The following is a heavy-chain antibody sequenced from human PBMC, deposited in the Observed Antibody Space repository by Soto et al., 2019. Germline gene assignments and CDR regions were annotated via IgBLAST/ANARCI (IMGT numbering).Heavy chain of an antibody. D-gene: IGHD3-22*01. CDR3: ASQGGNYYDSSGYYSLDY. J-gene: IGHJ4*02. CDR1: GGTFSSYA. CDR2: SIPICGTA. Sequence: QVQLVQSGAEVKKPGSSVKVSCKASGGTFSSYAISWVRQAPGQGLEWMGGSIPICGTANYAQKLQGRVTINADESTSTAYMELSSLRSEDTAVYYCASQGGNYYDSSGYYSLDYWGQGTLFTVSS. V-gene: IGHV1-69*01.